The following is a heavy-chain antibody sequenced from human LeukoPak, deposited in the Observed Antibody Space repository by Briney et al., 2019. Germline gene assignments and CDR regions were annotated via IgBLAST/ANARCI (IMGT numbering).Heavy chain of an antibody. CDR1: GFTVSSNY. Sequence: GGSLRLSCAASGFTVSSNYMSRVRQAPGKGLEWVSVIYSGGSTYYADSVKGRFTISRDNSKNTLYLQMNSLRAEDTAVYYCAREALTGYCSSTSCSYWGQGTLVTVSS. V-gene: IGHV3-66*01. D-gene: IGHD2-2*01. J-gene: IGHJ4*02. CDR2: IYSGGST. CDR3: AREALTGYCSSTSCSY.